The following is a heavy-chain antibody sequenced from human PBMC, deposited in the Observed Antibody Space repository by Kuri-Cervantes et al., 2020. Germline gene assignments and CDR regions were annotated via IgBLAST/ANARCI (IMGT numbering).Heavy chain of an antibody. CDR3: ARTPYRYSGYDEYFDY. D-gene: IGHD5-12*01. V-gene: IGHV3-30*03. Sequence: LSLTCAASGFTFSSYGMHWVRQAPGKGLEWVAVISYDGSNKYYADSVKGRFTISRDNSKNTLYLQMNSLRAEDTAVYYCARTPYRYSGYDEYFDYWGQGTLVTVSS. CDR1: GFTFSSYG. CDR2: ISYDGSNK. J-gene: IGHJ4*02.